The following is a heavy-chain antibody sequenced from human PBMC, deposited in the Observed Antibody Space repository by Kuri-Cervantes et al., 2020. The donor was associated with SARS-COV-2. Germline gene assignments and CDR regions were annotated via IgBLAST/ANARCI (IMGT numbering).Heavy chain of an antibody. V-gene: IGHV1-18*04. Sequence: ASVKVSCKASGYTFTGYYMHWVRQAPGQGLEWMGWINPNSGNTNYAQKLQGRVTMTTDTSTSTAYMELRSLRSDDTAVYYCARGDIHLGYCSSTSCAYYFDYWGQGTLVTVSS. CDR3: ARGDIHLGYCSSTSCAYYFDY. CDR1: GYTFTGYY. J-gene: IGHJ4*02. CDR2: INPNSGNT. D-gene: IGHD2-2*01.